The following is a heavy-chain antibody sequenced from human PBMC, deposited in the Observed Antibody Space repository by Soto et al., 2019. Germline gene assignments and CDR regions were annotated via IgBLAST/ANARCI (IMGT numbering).Heavy chain of an antibody. CDR2: IYYSGST. J-gene: IGHJ4*02. Sequence: QLQLQESGPGLVKPSETLSLTCTVSGGSISSSSYYWGWIRQPPGKGLEWIGSIYYSGSTYYNPPLKSRVTISVDTSKNQFSLKLSSVTAADTAVYYCVGGRYYYDSSGKSGDFDYWGQGTLVTVSS. CDR3: VGGRYYYDSSGKSGDFDY. V-gene: IGHV4-39*01. D-gene: IGHD3-22*01. CDR1: GGSISSSSYY.